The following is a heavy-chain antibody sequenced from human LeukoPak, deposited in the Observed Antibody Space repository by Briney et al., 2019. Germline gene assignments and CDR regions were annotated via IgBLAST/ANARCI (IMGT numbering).Heavy chain of an antibody. Sequence: PGGSLRLSCAASGFTFTDFEMNWVRQAPGKGLEGVSYISSSGSTIYYADSVKGRFTVSRDNAKNSLYLQMNSLRAEDTAVYYCAASGYNYYDYYYMDVWGKGTTVTISS. CDR3: AASGYNYYDYYYMDV. CDR1: GFTFTDFE. V-gene: IGHV3-48*03. CDR2: ISSSGSTI. D-gene: IGHD5-12*01. J-gene: IGHJ6*03.